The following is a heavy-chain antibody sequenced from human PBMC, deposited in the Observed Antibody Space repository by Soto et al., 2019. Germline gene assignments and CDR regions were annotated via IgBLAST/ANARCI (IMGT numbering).Heavy chain of an antibody. D-gene: IGHD2-2*01. CDR2: INHSGST. CDR3: ARATPLGSTSKYYYYGMDV. V-gene: IGHV4-34*01. Sequence: PSETLSLTCAVYGGSFSAYCWSWIRQPPGKGLEWIGEINHSGSTYYNPSLKSRVTISVDRSKNQFSLKLSSVTAADTAVYYCARATPLGSTSKYYYYGMDVWGQGTTVTVSS. CDR1: GGSFSAYC. J-gene: IGHJ6*02.